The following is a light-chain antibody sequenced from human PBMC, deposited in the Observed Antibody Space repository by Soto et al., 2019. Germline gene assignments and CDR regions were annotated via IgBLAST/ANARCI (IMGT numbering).Light chain of an antibody. J-gene: IGLJ1*01. CDR2: DVT. CDR3: CSFAGGLFV. V-gene: IGLV2-11*01. Sequence: NQAGSGNGVPRRGVSISCTRTNSNIGSHNYVSWYQQRPGKAPKLMIHDVTERPSGVPDRFSGSKSGNTASLTISGLQAEDEAEYFCCSFAGGLFVFGTGTKVTVL. CDR1: NSNIGSHNY.